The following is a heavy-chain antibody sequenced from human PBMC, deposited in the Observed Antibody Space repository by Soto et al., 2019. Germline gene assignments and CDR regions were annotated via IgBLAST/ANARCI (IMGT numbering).Heavy chain of an antibody. D-gene: IGHD1-7*01. V-gene: IGHV1-3*01. CDR1: GYTFTSYA. Sequence: ASVKVSCKASGYTFTSYAMHWVRQAPGQRLEWMGWINAGNGNTKYSQKFQGRVTITRDTSASTAYMELSSLRSEDTAVYYCARQPGTTHPRRWFAPWGQGTLVTVSS. CDR2: INAGNGNT. CDR3: ARQPGTTHPRRWFAP. J-gene: IGHJ5*02.